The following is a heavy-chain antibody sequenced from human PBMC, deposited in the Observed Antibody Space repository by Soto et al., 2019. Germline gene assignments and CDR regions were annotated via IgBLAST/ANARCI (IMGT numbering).Heavy chain of an antibody. J-gene: IGHJ4*02. Sequence: GGSLRLSCAASGFTFSSYGMHWVRQAPGKGLEWVAVISYDGSNKYYADSVKGRFTISRDNSKNTLYLQMNSLRAEDTAVYYCAKDPGITIFGVVATPSYFDYWGQGTLVTVSS. CDR1: GFTFSSYG. V-gene: IGHV3-30*18. CDR3: AKDPGITIFGVVATPSYFDY. CDR2: ISYDGSNK. D-gene: IGHD3-3*01.